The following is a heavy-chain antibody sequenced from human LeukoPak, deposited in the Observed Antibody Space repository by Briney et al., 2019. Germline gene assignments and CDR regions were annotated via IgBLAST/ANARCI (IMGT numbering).Heavy chain of an antibody. Sequence: SETLSLTCTVSGGSISSNSYYWGWIRQPPGKGLEWIGSIYYSGNTYHNPSLKSRVSISVDTSKNQFSLKLSSVTAADTAVYYCARFSPRTLVADSSGLHYHGMDVWGQGTTVIVSS. J-gene: IGHJ6*02. V-gene: IGHV4-39*07. CDR3: ARFSPRTLVADSSGLHYHGMDV. CDR1: GGSISSNSYY. D-gene: IGHD5-12*01. CDR2: IYYSGNT.